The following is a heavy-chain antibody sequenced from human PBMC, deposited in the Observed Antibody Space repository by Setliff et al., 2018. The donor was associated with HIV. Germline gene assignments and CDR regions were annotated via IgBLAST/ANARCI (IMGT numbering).Heavy chain of an antibody. CDR3: ARQHYYDSSGRNLMDV. D-gene: IGHD3-22*01. Sequence: SETLSLTCTVSGGSISNYYWSWIRQPPGKGLEWIGYIYTSGSTNYNPSLKSRVTISIDTSKNQFSLKLSSVTAADTAVYYCARQHYYDSSGRNLMDVWGKGTTVTVSS. V-gene: IGHV4-59*08. CDR1: GGSISNYY. CDR2: IYTSGST. J-gene: IGHJ6*03.